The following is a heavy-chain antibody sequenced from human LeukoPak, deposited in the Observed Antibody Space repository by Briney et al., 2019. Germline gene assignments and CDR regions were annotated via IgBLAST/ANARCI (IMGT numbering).Heavy chain of an antibody. CDR2: INAHKGNT. CDR1: GYTFTSYG. Sequence: ASVKVSCKASGYTFTSYGISWVRQAPGQGLEWMGWINAHKGNTNYAPKFQGRVTMTTDTSTSTVYMGLRTLRSDDTAVYYRARELGSGTYYGFDYWGQGSLVTVSS. V-gene: IGHV1-18*01. J-gene: IGHJ4*02. CDR3: ARELGSGTYYGFDY. D-gene: IGHD1-26*01.